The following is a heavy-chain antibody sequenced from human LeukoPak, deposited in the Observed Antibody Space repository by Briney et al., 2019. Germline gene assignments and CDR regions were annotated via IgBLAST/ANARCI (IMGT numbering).Heavy chain of an antibody. CDR2: INHSGST. J-gene: IGHJ4*02. CDR3: ARGLVVPAAIPFDY. CDR1: GGSSSGYY. D-gene: IGHD2-2*01. V-gene: IGHV4-34*01. Sequence: SETLSLTCAVYGGSSSGYYWSWIRQPPGKGLEWIGEINHSGSTNYNPSLKSRVTISVDTSKNQFSLKLSSVTAADTAVYYCARGLVVPAAIPFDYWGQGTLVTVSS.